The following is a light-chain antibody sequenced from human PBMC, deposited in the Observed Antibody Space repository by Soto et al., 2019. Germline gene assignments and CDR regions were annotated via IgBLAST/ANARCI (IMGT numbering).Light chain of an antibody. CDR2: EVS. V-gene: IGLV2-14*01. CDR1: SSDVGGYNY. J-gene: IGLJ1*01. CDR3: SSYRSGATLN. Sequence: ALTQPASVSGSPGQSITISCTGSSSDVGGYNYVSWYQQHPGKAPKLMIYEVSNRPSGVSNRFSGSKSGNTASLTISGLQTEDEADYYCSSYRSGATLNFGTGTKVTVL.